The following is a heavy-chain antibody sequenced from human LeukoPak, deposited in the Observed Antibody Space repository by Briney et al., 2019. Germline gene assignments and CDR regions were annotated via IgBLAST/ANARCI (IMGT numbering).Heavy chain of an antibody. CDR1: GGTFSSYA. CDR2: IIPIFGTA. CDR3: ALDIVVVPAASGGTDYYYYYGMDV. V-gene: IGHV1-69*13. Sequence: ASVKVSCKASGGTFSSYAISWVRQAPGQGLEWMGGIIPIFGTATYAQKFQGRVTITADESTSTAYMELSSLRSEDTAVYYCALDIVVVPAASGGTDYYYYYGMDVWGQGTTVTVSS. J-gene: IGHJ6*02. D-gene: IGHD2-2*01.